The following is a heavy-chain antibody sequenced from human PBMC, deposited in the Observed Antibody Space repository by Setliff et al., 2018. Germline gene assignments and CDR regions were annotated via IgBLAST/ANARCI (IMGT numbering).Heavy chain of an antibody. CDR1: DGAFSTYY. J-gene: IGHJ6*03. CDR2: MHQSGRI. D-gene: IGHD3-22*01. CDR3: AREGPESDSSGYMDV. Sequence: PSETLSLTCDVYDGAFSTYYWTWIRQPPGKGLEWIGDMHQSGRINFNPPLKSRVTMSADPSKNQFSLKVTSVTAADTAVYYCAREGPESDSSGYMDVWGQGTTVTVSS. V-gene: IGHV4-34*01.